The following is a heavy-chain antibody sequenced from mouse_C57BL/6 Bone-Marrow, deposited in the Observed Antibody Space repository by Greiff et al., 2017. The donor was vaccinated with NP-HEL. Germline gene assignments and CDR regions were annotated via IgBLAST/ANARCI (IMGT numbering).Heavy chain of an antibody. Sequence: EVKLMESGGGLVKPGGSLKLSCAASGFTFSSYAMSWVRQTPEKRLEWVATISDGGSYTYYPDNVKGRFTISRDNAKNNLYLQMSHLKSEDTAMYYCARDKVGFAYWGQGTLVTVSA. CDR2: ISDGGSYT. CDR3: ARDKVGFAY. CDR1: GFTFSSYA. V-gene: IGHV5-4*01. J-gene: IGHJ3*01. D-gene: IGHD1-1*02.